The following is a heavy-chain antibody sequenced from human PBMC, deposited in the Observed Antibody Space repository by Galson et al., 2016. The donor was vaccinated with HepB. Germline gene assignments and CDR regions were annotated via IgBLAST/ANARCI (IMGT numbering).Heavy chain of an antibody. CDR2: AFHNGIS. CDR3: ARADLVVVPTSTEWFDP. J-gene: IGHJ5*02. CDR1: GGPITSNHHY. D-gene: IGHD2-2*01. Sequence: ETLSLTCTVSGGPITSNHHYWGWVRQPPGKGLEWIGSAFHNGISYYNPSLRSRVTVSVDASRNQVSLKVTSVTAADTTIYYRARADLVVVPTSTEWFDPWGQGTLVIVSS. V-gene: IGHV4-39*02.